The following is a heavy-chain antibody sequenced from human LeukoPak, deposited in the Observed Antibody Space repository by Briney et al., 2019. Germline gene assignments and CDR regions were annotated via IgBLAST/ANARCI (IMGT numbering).Heavy chain of an antibody. D-gene: IGHD4-23*01. V-gene: IGHV4-39*01. CDR3: ARNYDGAVDY. CDR2: LYYSGST. CDR1: GGSISSSSYY. Sequence: SETLSLTCTVSGGSISSSSYYWGWIRQPPGKGLEWIGSLYYSGSTYYNPSLKSRVTMSVDTSKNQFSLKLSSVTAADTAVYYCARNYDGAVDYWGQGTLVTVSS. J-gene: IGHJ4*02.